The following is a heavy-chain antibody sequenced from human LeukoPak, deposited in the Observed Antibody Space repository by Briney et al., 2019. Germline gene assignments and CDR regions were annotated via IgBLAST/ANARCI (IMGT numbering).Heavy chain of an antibody. CDR3: ARDLHRYCSGGSCPDH. CDR2: ISSSGSTI. CDR1: GFTFSDYY. D-gene: IGHD2-15*01. V-gene: IGHV3-11*01. Sequence: GSLRLSCAASGFTFSDYYMSCIRQAPGKGLEWVSYISSSGSTIYYADSVKGRFTISRDNAKNSLYLQMNSLRAEDTAVYYCARDLHRYCSGGSCPDHWGQGTLVTVSS. J-gene: IGHJ4*02.